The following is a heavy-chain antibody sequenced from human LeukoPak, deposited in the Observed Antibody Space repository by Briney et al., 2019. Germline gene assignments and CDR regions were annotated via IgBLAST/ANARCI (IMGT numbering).Heavy chain of an antibody. D-gene: IGHD3-22*01. J-gene: IGHJ1*01. CDR3: ARSYDSSGYYHYDEYFQH. CDR1: GYTFINYG. CDR2: ISAYNGNT. Sequence: EASVKVSCKASGYTFINYGISWVRQAPGQGLEWMGWISAYNGNTNYAQKLQGRVTMTTDTSTSTAYMELRSLRSDDTAVYYCARSYDSSGYYHYDEYFQHWGQGTLVTVSS. V-gene: IGHV1-18*01.